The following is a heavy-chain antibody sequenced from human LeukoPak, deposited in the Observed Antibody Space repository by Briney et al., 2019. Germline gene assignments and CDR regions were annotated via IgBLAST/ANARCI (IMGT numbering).Heavy chain of an antibody. CDR2: TYYRSKWYS. V-gene: IGHV6-1*01. J-gene: IGHJ4*02. CDR1: GDSVSSNIAA. Sequence: SQTLSLTCAISGDSVSSNIAAWNWIRQSPSRGLEWLGRTYYRSKWYSDYAVSVKGRITINTDTSKNQFSLQLNSVTPEDTAVYYCAKYYDIHTGNRLKHYGLDVWGQGTLVTVSS. D-gene: IGHD3-9*01. CDR3: AKYYDIHTGNRLKHYGLDV.